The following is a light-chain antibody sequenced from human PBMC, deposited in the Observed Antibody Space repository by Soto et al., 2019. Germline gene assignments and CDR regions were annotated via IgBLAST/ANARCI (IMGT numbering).Light chain of an antibody. CDR1: QXISTY. CDR2: DAS. J-gene: IGKJ2*01. Sequence: DIQMTQSPSSLSASVGDRVTITCRASQXISTYLVWYQQRQGRAPKLLIYDASSLLSGVPSRFSGSGSGTDFTLTISSLQPEDFATYYCQQSYRTPYTFGQGTKLETK. CDR3: QQSYRTPYT. V-gene: IGKV1-39*01.